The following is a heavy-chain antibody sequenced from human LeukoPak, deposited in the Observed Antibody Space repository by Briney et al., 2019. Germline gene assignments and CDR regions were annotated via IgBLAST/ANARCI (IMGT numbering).Heavy chain of an antibody. CDR1: TASVTSHH. V-gene: IGHV4-4*07. CDR2: VHFSGST. CDR3: ARDESSRDDSGGYHY. D-gene: IGHD3-22*01. Sequence: SSETLSLTCAVSTASVTSHHWAWIRQTAVKGLEWVGRVHFSGSTNYNPSLRSQVAISLDKSKNELSLTLKSVSAADTAVYYCARDESSRDDSGGYHYWGRGVLVTVSS. J-gene: IGHJ4*02.